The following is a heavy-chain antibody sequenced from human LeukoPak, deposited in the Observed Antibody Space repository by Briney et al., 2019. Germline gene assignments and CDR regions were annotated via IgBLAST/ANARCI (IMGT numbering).Heavy chain of an antibody. CDR3: ARFLSAARRGNWFDP. Sequence: ASVKVSCKASGYTFTNYDINWVRQATGQGLEWMGWMNPNSGNTGYAQKFQGRVTITRNTSITTAYMELSSLRSEDTAVYYCARFLSAARRGNWFDPWGQGTLVTVSS. J-gene: IGHJ5*02. V-gene: IGHV1-8*03. CDR1: GYTFTNYD. CDR2: MNPNSGNT. D-gene: IGHD6-6*01.